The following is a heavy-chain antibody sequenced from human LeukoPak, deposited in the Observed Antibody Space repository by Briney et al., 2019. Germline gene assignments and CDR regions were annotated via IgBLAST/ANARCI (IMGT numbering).Heavy chain of an antibody. J-gene: IGHJ4*02. CDR1: GFPFSSSN. D-gene: IGHD3-10*01. CDR2: ISYDGTKT. CDR3: EREWFGESN. Sequence: GGSLRLSCAPSGFPFSSSNMHWVRKSPVKGLEWVALISYDGTKTYYGESVKGRFTVSRDNSKNMLFLQMNSLSAEDTAIYYCEREWFGESNWGQGARVTVSS. V-gene: IGHV3-30*04.